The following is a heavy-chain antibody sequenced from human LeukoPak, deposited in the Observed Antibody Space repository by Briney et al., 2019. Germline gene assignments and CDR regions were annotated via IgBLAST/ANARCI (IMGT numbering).Heavy chain of an antibody. Sequence: GGSLRLSCAASGFTFSSYWMSWVRQAPGKGLEWVANIKQDGSEKYYVNSVKGRFTISRDNAKNSLYLQMNSLRAEDTAVYYCARDYPPVGYYYYYGMDVWGQGTTVTVSS. J-gene: IGHJ6*02. CDR3: ARDYPPVGYYYYYGMDV. CDR1: GFTFSSYW. V-gene: IGHV3-7*01. CDR2: IKQDGSEK.